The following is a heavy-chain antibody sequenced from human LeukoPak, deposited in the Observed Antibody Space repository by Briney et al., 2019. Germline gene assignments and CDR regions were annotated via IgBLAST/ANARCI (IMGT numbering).Heavy chain of an antibody. Sequence: GASVKVSCKASGYTFTSYGISWVRQAPGQGLEWMGWISAYNGNTNYAQKLQGRVTMTTDTSTSTAYMELSSLRSEDTAVYYCARASSEAYLYYYLDVWGKGTTVTISS. CDR3: ARASSEAYLYYYLDV. CDR1: GYTFTSYG. D-gene: IGHD3-10*01. J-gene: IGHJ6*03. V-gene: IGHV1-18*01. CDR2: ISAYNGNT.